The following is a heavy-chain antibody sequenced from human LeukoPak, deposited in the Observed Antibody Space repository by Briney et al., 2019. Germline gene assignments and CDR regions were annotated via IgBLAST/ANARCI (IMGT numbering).Heavy chain of an antibody. V-gene: IGHV4-34*01. J-gene: IGHJ6*03. CDR2: IHHSGTT. CDR3: AGGRKVSGVRSKNLARHGNYLFYYIDV. CDR1: GGSFSDSY. D-gene: IGHD3-10*01. Sequence: SETLSLTCAVYGGSFSDSYWTWIRQRPGKGLEWIGEIHHSGTTNFNPSLQSRVSISVDTAKNQFFLRVASMTAADTALYYCAGGRKVSGVRSKNLARHGNYLFYYIDVWGKGTSVSVSS.